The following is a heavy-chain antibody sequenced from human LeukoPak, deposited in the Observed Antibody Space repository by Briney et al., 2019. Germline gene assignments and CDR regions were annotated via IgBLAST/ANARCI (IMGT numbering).Heavy chain of an antibody. CDR2: INPNSGGT. V-gene: IGHV1-2*04. CDR1: GYTFTGYY. J-gene: IGHJ6*04. D-gene: IGHD6-13*01. CDR3: ARGESSSWYRNYYYGMDV. Sequence: ASVKVSFKASGYTFTGYYMHWVRQAPGQGLEWMGWINPNSGGTNYAQKFQGWVTMTRDTSISTAYMELSRLRSDDTAVYYCARGESSSWYRNYYYGMDVWGKGTTVTVSS.